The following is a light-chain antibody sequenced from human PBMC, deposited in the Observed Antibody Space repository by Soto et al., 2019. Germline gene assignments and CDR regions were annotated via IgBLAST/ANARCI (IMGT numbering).Light chain of an antibody. Sequence: EIVLTQSPGTLSLSPGERATLSCRASQSISRSYLAWYQQKPGQAPRLLIYAASSRATGIPDMFSGSGSGTDFTLTISRLEPEDVAVYYCQQYGSSSYTFGQGTQLEIK. J-gene: IGKJ2*01. CDR1: QSISRSY. CDR2: AAS. V-gene: IGKV3-20*01. CDR3: QQYGSSSYT.